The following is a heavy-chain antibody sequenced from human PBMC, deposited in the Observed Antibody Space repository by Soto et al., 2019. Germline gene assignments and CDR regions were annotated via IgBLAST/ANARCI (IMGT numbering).Heavy chain of an antibody. V-gene: IGHV4-59*01. Sequence: NPSETLSLTCTVSGGSISSYYWSWIRQPPGKGLEWIGYIYYNGSTNYNPSLKSRVTISVDTSKNQFSLKLSSVTAADTAVYYCARKGEHYDILTGGYYYYYYMDVWGKGTTVTVSS. CDR1: GGSISSYY. D-gene: IGHD3-9*01. CDR3: ARKGEHYDILTGGYYYYYYMDV. CDR2: IYYNGST. J-gene: IGHJ6*03.